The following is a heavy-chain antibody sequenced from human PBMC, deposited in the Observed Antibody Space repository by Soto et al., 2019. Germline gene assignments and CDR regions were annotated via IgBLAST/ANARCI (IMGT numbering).Heavy chain of an antibody. D-gene: IGHD5-18*01. CDR2: ISYDGSNK. V-gene: IGHV3-30-3*01. CDR3: ARVDTAMVTDWMSYYFDY. CDR1: GFTFSSYA. J-gene: IGHJ4*02. Sequence: VGSLRLSCAASGFTFSSYAMHWVRQAPGKGLEWVAVISYDGSNKYYADSVKGRFTISRDNSKNTLYLQMNSLRAEDTAVYYCARVDTAMVTDWMSYYFDYWGQGTLVTVS.